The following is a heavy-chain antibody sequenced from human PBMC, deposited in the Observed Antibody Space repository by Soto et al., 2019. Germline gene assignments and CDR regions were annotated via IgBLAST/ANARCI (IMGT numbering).Heavy chain of an antibody. V-gene: IGHV4-39*01. CDR3: ARHSTLEGRYFDWLSPFDY. CDR1: GGSISSSSYY. Sequence: SETLSLTCTVSGGSISSSSYYWGWIRQPPGKGLEWIGGIYYSGSTYYNPSLKSRVTISVDTSKNQFSLKLSSVTAADTAVYYCARHSTLEGRYFDWLSPFDYWGQGAPVTVSS. J-gene: IGHJ4*02. D-gene: IGHD3-9*01. CDR2: IYYSGST.